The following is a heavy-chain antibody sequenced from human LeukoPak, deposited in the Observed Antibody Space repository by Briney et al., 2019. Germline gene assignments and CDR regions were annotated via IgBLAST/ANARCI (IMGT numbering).Heavy chain of an antibody. CDR3: AKERYSSSSLFAVTPFDY. V-gene: IGHV3-30*02. D-gene: IGHD6-13*01. CDR2: IRSDGSTK. CDR1: GFTFFSYG. J-gene: IGHJ4*02. Sequence: PGGSLRLSCAASGFTFFSYGMHWVRQAPGKGLEWVAFIRSDGSTKYYADSVKGRFTISRDNSKNTLYLQMNSLRAEDTAVYYCAKERYSSSSLFAVTPFDYWGQGTRITVSS.